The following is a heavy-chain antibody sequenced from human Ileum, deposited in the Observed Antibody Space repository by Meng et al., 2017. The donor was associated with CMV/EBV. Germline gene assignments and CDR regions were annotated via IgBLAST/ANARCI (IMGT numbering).Heavy chain of an antibody. Sequence: ASVKVSCKASGYTFTGYYMHWVRQAPGQGLEWMGWINPNSGGTNCAQKFQGRVTMTTDTSITTAYMELSRLRSDDTAMYYCARGSSSTNCYGVFWGQGTLVTVSS. J-gene: IGHJ4*02. V-gene: IGHV1-2*02. CDR2: INPNSGGT. CDR1: GYTFTGYY. CDR3: ARGSSSTNCYGVF. D-gene: IGHD2-2*01.